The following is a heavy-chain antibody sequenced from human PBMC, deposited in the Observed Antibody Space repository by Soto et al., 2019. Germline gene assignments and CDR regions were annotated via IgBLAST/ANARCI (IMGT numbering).Heavy chain of an antibody. D-gene: IGHD2-8*02. CDR3: VKDLCTGGACYLNDY. J-gene: IGHJ4*02. V-gene: IGHV3-9*01. CDR2: ISWNSGYI. CDR1: GFTFDDYA. Sequence: GGSLRLSCAASGFTFDDYAMHWVRQAPGKGLEWVSGISWNSGYINYADSVKGRFTISRDNAKNSLYLQMNSLRTEDTALYYCVKDLCTGGACYLNDYWGQGTLVTVSS.